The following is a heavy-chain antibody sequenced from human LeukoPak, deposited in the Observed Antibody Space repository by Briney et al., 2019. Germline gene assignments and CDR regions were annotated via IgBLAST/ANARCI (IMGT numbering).Heavy chain of an antibody. D-gene: IGHD1-26*01. V-gene: IGHV4-59*01. CDR2: IYYSGST. CDR3: AREVLVGATSWFDP. CDR1: GGSISSYY. Sequence: SETLSLTCTVSGGSISSYYWSWIRQPPGKGLDWIGYIYYSGSTNYNPSLKSRVTISVDTSKNQFSLKLSSVTAADTAVYYCAREVLVGATSWFDPWGQGTLVTVSS. J-gene: IGHJ5*02.